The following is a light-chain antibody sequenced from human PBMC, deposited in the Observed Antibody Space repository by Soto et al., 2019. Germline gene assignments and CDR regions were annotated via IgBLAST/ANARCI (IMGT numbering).Light chain of an antibody. J-gene: IGKJ1*01. CDR2: GAS. Sequence: DIQMTQSPSSLSASIGDRVTITCRASQAISNYLAWYQQRPGRGPKLLIYGASTLHSGVPSRFSGSGSGIHFTLNINSLQPEDVATYYCQHYPSPPPTFGQGPKVEIQ. CDR1: QAISNY. V-gene: IGKV1-27*01. CDR3: QHYPSPPPT.